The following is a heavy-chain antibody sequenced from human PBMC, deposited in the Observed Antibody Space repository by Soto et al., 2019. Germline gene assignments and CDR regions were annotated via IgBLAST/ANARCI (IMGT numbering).Heavy chain of an antibody. V-gene: IGHV3-7*03. J-gene: IGHJ4*02. D-gene: IGHD6-6*01. CDR2: IKQDGSEK. CDR3: ASIAARPS. CDR1: GFTFSSYW. Sequence: GGSLRLSCAASGFTFSSYWVSWVRQAPGKGLEWVANIKQDGSEKYYVDSVKGRFTISRDNAKNSLYLQMNSLRAEDTAVYYCASIAARPSWGQGTLVTAPQ.